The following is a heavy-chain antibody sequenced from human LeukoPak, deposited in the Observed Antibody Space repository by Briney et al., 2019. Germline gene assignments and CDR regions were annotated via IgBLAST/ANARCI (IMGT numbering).Heavy chain of an antibody. CDR2: INHSGST. Sequence: PSETLSLTCAVYGGSFSGYYWSWIRQPPGKGLEWIGEINHSGSTYYNPSLKSRVTISVDTSKNQFSLKLSSVTAADTAVYYCARSAKYCSGGSCPRRYFDYWGQGTLVTVSS. D-gene: IGHD2-15*01. V-gene: IGHV4-34*01. CDR3: ARSAKYCSGGSCPRRYFDY. J-gene: IGHJ4*02. CDR1: GGSFSGYY.